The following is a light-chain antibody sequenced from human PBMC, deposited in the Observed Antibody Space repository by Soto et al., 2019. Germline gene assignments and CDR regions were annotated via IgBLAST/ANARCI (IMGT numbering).Light chain of an antibody. CDR3: SSYTTSGTPV. CDR1: SSDVGGYNY. Sequence: QSALTQPASVSGSPGQSITISCTGTSSDVGGYNYLSWYQQHPGKAPKVMIYEVSNRPSGVSNRFSGSKSGNTASLTISGXXXXXXXXYFCSSYTTSGTPVFGGGTKVTVL. V-gene: IGLV2-14*01. CDR2: EVS. J-gene: IGLJ3*02.